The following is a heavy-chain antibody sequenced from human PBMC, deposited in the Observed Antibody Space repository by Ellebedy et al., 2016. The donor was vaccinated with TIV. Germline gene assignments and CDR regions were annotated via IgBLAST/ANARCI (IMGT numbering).Heavy chain of an antibody. V-gene: IGHV5-51*01. D-gene: IGHD6-19*01. CDR3: ARRMAVTRSHWFDI. Sequence: GESLKISCKVFGYRFTNYWIGWVRQVPGKGLEWMGTIYPGNSDTKYSPSFRDQVTISANQSASSVDLQWGSLKTSDTAIYYCARRMAVTRSHWFDIWGQGTLVTVSS. CDR2: IYPGNSDT. CDR1: GYRFTNYW. J-gene: IGHJ5*02.